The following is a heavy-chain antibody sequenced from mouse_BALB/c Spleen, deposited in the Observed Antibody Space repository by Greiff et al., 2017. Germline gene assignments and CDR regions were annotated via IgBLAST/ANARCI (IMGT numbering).Heavy chain of an antibody. V-gene: IGHV5-6*01. Sequence: EVKLMESGGDLVKPGGSLKLSCAASGFTFSSYGMSWVRQTPDKRLEWDATISSGGSYTYYPDSVKGRFTISRDNANNPLYLHMSSLKSEDTAMYDCARQGDGKGYDFDYWGQGTTLTVSS. CDR2: ISSGGSYT. CDR1: GFTFSSYG. D-gene: IGHD2-1*01. CDR3: ARQGDGKGYDFDY. J-gene: IGHJ2*01.